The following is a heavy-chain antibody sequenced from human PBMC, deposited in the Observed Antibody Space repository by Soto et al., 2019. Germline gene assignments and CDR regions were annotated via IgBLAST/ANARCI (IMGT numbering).Heavy chain of an antibody. CDR3: ARDWPPPLWFGELDPSADAFDI. CDR1: GFTFSSYW. CDR2: IKQDGSEK. J-gene: IGHJ3*02. D-gene: IGHD3-10*01. Sequence: EVQLVESGGGLVQPGGSLRLSCAASGFTFSSYWMSWVRQAPGKGLEWVANIKQDGSEKYYVDSVKGRFTISRDNAKNSLYLQMNSLRAEDTAVYYCARDWPPPLWFGELDPSADAFDIWGQGTMVTVSS. V-gene: IGHV3-7*03.